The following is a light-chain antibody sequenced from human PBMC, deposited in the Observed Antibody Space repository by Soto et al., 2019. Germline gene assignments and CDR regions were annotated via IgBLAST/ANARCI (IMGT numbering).Light chain of an antibody. CDR1: NSNIGAGFG. CDR3: SSYGGSSNLV. Sequence: QSVLTQPPSVSGAPGQRVTISCTGSNSNIGAGFGVQWYQQFPRTAPRLLIYSNTNRPSGVPDRFSASKSGTSASLAITGLRAEDEADYYCSSYGGSSNLVFGGGTKLTVL. V-gene: IGLV1-40*01. J-gene: IGLJ2*01. CDR2: SNT.